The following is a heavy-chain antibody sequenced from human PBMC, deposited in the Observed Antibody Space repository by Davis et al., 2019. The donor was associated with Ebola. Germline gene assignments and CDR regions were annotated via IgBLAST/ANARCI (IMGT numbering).Heavy chain of an antibody. J-gene: IGHJ6*02. CDR1: GYSFTSYW. V-gene: IGHV5-51*01. D-gene: IGHD6-6*01. CDR2: IYPGDSDT. Sequence: GESLKISCKGSGYSFTSYWIGWVRQMPGKGLEWMGIIYPGDSDTRYSPSFQGQVTISADKSLSTAYLQWSSLKASDTAMYYCARHGIAARSSYYYYGMDVWGQGTTVTVSS. CDR3: ARHGIAARSSYYYYGMDV.